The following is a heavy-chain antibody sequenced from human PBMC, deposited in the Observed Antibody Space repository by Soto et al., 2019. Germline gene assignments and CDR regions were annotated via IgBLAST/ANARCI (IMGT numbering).Heavy chain of an antibody. D-gene: IGHD6-13*01. Sequence: PSETLSLACTVSGGSISSYYWSWIRQPPGKGLAWIGYIYYSGSTNYNPSLKSRVTISVDTSKNQFSLKLSSVTAADTAVYYCASGETAAGPFYFAYWGQGTLVTVSS. J-gene: IGHJ4*02. CDR2: IYYSGST. V-gene: IGHV4-59*01. CDR3: ASGETAAGPFYFAY. CDR1: GGSISSYY.